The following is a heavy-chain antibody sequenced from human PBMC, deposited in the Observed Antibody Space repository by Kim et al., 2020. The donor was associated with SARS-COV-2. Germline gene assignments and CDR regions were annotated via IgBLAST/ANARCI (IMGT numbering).Heavy chain of an antibody. CDR3: AREIAAVQRGFEY. D-gene: IGHD6-6*01. Sequence: GGSLRLSCAASGFTFSRYWMSWVRQAPGKGLEWVANIKQDGSEKYYLDSVKGRFTISRDNAKNSLYLQMNSLRAEDTAVYYCAREIAAVQRGFEYCGQATLVTAAS. J-gene: IGHJ4*02. CDR2: IKQDGSEK. V-gene: IGHV3-7*03. CDR1: GFTFSRYW.